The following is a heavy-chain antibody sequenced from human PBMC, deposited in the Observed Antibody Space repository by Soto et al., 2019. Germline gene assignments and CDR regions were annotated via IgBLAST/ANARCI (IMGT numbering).Heavy chain of an antibody. CDR3: ARGPSSITGKAMDV. J-gene: IGHJ6*03. V-gene: IGHV1-8*01. Sequence: ASVKVSCKASGFTFTSYDINWVRQATGQGLEWMGWMNPNSGNTGYAQKFQGRVTMTRNTSISKAYMELSSLRSEDTAVYYCARGPSSITGKAMDVWGKGTTVTVSS. D-gene: IGHD1-20*01. CDR2: MNPNSGNT. CDR1: GFTFTSYD.